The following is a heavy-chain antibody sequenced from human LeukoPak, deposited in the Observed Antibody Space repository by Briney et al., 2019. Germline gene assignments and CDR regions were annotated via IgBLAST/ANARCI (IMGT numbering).Heavy chain of an antibody. V-gene: IGHV3-23*01. CDR2: ISGSGGST. CDR3: ANDGAYDSSGYFMSFNY. CDR1: GFTFSSYA. D-gene: IGHD3-22*01. Sequence: GGSLRLSCAASGFTFSSYAMSWVRQAPGKGLEWVSAISGSGGSTYYADSVKGRFTISRDNSKNTLYPQMNSLRAEDTAVYYCANDGAYDSSGYFMSFNYWGQGTLVTVSS. J-gene: IGHJ4*02.